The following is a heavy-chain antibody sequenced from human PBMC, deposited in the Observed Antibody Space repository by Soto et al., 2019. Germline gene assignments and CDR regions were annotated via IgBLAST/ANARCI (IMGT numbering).Heavy chain of an antibody. J-gene: IGHJ4*02. CDR2: IYYTGTT. CDR3: ARRYGSCFDY. Sequence: SETLSLTCTVSGGSISSYYWSWIRQPPGKGLEWIAYIYYTGTTKYNPSLESRVTISLDTSKSLFSLKLSSVTAADTAVYYCARRYGSCFDYWGQGTLVTVSS. CDR1: GGSISSYY. V-gene: IGHV4-59*08. D-gene: IGHD5-18*01.